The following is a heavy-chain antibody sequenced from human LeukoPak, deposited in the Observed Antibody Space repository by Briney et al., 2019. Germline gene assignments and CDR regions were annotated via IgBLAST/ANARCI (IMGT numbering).Heavy chain of an antibody. Sequence: SQTLSLTCTVSGGSISSGSYYWSWIRQPAGKGLEWIGRIYTSGSTNYNPSLKSRVTISVDTSKNQFSLKLSSVTAADTAVYYCARDRPPAARLEGYYYYMDVWGKGTTVTVSS. CDR2: IYTSGST. CDR3: ARDRPPAARLEGYYYYMDV. V-gene: IGHV4-61*02. D-gene: IGHD6-6*01. CDR1: GGSISSGSYY. J-gene: IGHJ6*03.